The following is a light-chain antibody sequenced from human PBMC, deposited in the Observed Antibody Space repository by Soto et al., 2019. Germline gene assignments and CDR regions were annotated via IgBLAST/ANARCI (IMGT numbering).Light chain of an antibody. CDR1: SSDVGAYNY. CDR2: EVS. J-gene: IGLJ2*01. V-gene: IGLV2-14*01. CDR3: SSYTTSSTRV. Sequence: QSALTQPASVSGSPGQSITISCTGTSSDVGAYNYVSWYQQHPDKAPKLMIYEVSNRPSGVSNRFSGSKSGNTASLTISGLQAEDEADYYCSSYTTSSTRVFGGGTKLTVL.